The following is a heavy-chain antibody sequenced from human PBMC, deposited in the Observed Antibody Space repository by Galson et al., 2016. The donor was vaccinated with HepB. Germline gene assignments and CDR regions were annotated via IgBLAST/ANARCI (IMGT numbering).Heavy chain of an antibody. CDR1: DNTFSKDY. CDR3: ARANYNLLTGYYSGLDH. Sequence: SVKVSCKASDNTFSKDYIHWVRQAPGQGLQWLGTIHPSGAYTTYALRFDGRVTMTRDTATNTVYMELRALTSKDTAVYYCARANYNLLTGYYSGLDHWGQGTLVTVSS. J-gene: IGHJ4*02. D-gene: IGHD3-9*01. V-gene: IGHV1-46*01. CDR2: IHPSGAYT.